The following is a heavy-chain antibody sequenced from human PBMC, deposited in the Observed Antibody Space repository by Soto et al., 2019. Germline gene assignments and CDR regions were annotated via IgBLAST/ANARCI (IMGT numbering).Heavy chain of an antibody. D-gene: IGHD2-15*01. J-gene: IGHJ1*01. CDR2: VNPSGGST. V-gene: IGHV1-46*01. CDR3: ARGENCSDGICYSEYFQR. CDR1: GYIFTAYS. Sequence: ASVKVSCKASGYIFTAYSMHWVRRAPGQGLQWMGVVNPSGGSTNYAQKFQGRITLTRDTSRNTFYMDLSSLTSEDTAVYYCARGENCSDGICYSEYFQRWGQGTLVTAPQ.